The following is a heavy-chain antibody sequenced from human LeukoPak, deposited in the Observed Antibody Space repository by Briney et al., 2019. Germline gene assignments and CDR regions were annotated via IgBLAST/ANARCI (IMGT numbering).Heavy chain of an antibody. CDR1: GGSISSRSYY. J-gene: IGHJ4*02. Sequence: SETLSLTCTVSGGSISSRSYYWGWIRQPPGKGLEWIGSINYSGTTYYNPSLKTRVTISVDTSKNQFPLKLSSVTAADTAVYYCARLDIVVVPATAFDYWGQGTLVTVSS. CDR3: ARLDIVVVPATAFDY. V-gene: IGHV4-39*06. D-gene: IGHD2-2*01. CDR2: INYSGTT.